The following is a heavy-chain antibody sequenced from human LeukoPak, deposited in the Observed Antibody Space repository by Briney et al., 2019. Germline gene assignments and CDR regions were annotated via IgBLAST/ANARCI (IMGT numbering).Heavy chain of an antibody. CDR1: GFTFDDYG. CDR3: ARGPTYYYDSSGYQNYFDY. D-gene: IGHD3-22*01. Sequence: GGSLRLSCAASGFTFDDYGMSWVRQAPGKGLEWVSGINWNGGSTGYADSVKGRFTISRDNAKNSLYLRMNSLRAEDTALYYCARGPTYYYDSSGYQNYFDYWGQGTLVTVSS. CDR2: INWNGGST. V-gene: IGHV3-20*04. J-gene: IGHJ4*02.